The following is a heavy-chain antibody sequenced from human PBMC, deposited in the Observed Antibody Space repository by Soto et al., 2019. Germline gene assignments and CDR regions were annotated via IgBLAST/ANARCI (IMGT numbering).Heavy chain of an antibody. D-gene: IGHD2-15*01. J-gene: IGHJ4*02. CDR1: GGSVSRGSYY. Sequence: SETLSLTCTVSGGSVSRGSYYWSWVRQPPGKGLEYIGYIYYSGSTNYNPSLKSRVTISVDTSKNQFSLKLSSVTAADTAVYYCARGYCSGGSCLFLGYWGQGXLVTVSS. V-gene: IGHV4-61*01. CDR3: ARGYCSGGSCLFLGY. CDR2: IYYSGST.